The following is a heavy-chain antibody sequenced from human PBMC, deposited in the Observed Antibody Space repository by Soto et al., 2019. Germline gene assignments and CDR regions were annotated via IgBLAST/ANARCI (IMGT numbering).Heavy chain of an antibody. J-gene: IGHJ4*02. V-gene: IGHV3-53*01. Sequence: LRLSCAASGFTVSRHYISWVRQAPGKGLEWVSVIYAAGSTYYADSVKGRFTISRDNSKNIVYLQMDSLRAEDTAVYYCARKAGPTQFYYDSWGQGIRVTVSS. D-gene: IGHD4-4*01. CDR2: IYAAGST. CDR3: ARKAGPTQFYYDS. CDR1: GFTVSRHY.